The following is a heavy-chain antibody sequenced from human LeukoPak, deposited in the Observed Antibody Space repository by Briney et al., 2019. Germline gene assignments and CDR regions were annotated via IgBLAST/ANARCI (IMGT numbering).Heavy chain of an antibody. CDR3: ARSGDPYYYDSSGYYYYLDY. V-gene: IGHV4-4*07. D-gene: IGHD3-22*01. J-gene: IGHJ4*02. CDR1: GGSISSYY. CDR2: IYASGST. Sequence: ETLPLTCTVSGGSISSYYWSCIRQPAGKGLEWIGRIYASGSTNYNPSLKSRVTMSVDTSKNQFSLKLSSVTAADTAVYYCARSGDPYYYDSSGYYYYLDYWGQGTLVTVSS.